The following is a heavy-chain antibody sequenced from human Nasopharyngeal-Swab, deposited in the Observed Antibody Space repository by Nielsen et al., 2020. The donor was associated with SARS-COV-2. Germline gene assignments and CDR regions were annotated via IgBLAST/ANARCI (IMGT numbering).Heavy chain of an antibody. D-gene: IGHD3-10*01. CDR3: AKAGVMVRGALYYFGY. J-gene: IGHJ4*02. V-gene: IGHV3-23*01. CDR2: ISGSGGST. Sequence: VRQMPGKGLEWVSAISGSGGSTYYADSVKGRFTISRDNSKNTLYLQMNSLRAEDTAVYYCAKAGVMVRGALYYFGYWGQGTLVTVSS.